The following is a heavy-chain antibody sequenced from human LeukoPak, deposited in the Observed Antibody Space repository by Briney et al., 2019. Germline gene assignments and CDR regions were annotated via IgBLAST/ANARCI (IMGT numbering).Heavy chain of an antibody. Sequence: GGSLRLSCVASGFTFSTYGMHWVRQAPGKGLEWVAFIRRDESDKYYTDSVKGRFTVSRDNSKNTMYLQMNNLRPEDTAVYYCTREGDFDYWGQGILVTVSS. D-gene: IGHD1-26*01. CDR2: IRRDESDK. CDR3: TREGDFDY. V-gene: IGHV3-30*02. J-gene: IGHJ4*02. CDR1: GFTFSTYG.